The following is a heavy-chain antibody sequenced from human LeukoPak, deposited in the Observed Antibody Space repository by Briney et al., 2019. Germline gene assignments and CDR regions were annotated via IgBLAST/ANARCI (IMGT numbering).Heavy chain of an antibody. CDR3: ARGRHYCTNGVCYKMDWFDP. D-gene: IGHD2-8*01. Sequence: SETLSLTCTVSGGSISSYYWSWIRQPPGKGLEWIGYIYYSGSTNYNPSLKSRVTISVDTSKNQFSLKLSSVTAADTAVYYCARGRHYCTNGVCYKMDWFDPWGQGTLVTVSS. V-gene: IGHV4-59*08. CDR1: GGSISSYY. CDR2: IYYSGST. J-gene: IGHJ5*02.